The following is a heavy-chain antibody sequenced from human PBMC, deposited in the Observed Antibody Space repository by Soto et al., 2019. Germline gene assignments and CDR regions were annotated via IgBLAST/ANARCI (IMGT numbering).Heavy chain of an antibody. CDR1: GGSISSSSYY. V-gene: IGHV4-39*01. CDR3: ARVGFDVLVPAASDY. Sequence: QLQLQESGPGLVKPSETLSLTCTVSGGSISSSSYYWGWIRQPPGKGLEWIGSIYYSGSTYYNPSLKSRVTISVDTSKNQFSLKLSSVTAADTAVYYCARVGFDVLVPAASDYWGQGTLVTVSS. CDR2: IYYSGST. D-gene: IGHD2-2*01. J-gene: IGHJ4*02.